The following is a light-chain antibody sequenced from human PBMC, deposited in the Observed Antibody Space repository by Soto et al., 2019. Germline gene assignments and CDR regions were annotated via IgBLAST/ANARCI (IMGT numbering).Light chain of an antibody. CDR2: DAS. CDR1: QDISSA. V-gene: IGKV1-13*02. Sequence: AIQLTQSPSSLSASVGDRVTITCRASQDISSALAWYQHKPGKPPKLLIYDASSLESGVPSRFSGSGYGTDFTLTLSSLQPEDFATYFCQQFNSYPTFGTGTKVDIK. CDR3: QQFNSYPT. J-gene: IGKJ3*01.